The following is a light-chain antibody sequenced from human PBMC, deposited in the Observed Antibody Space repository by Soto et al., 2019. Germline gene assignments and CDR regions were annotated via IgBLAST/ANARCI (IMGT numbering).Light chain of an antibody. CDR1: SSDVGSYNL. CDR3: GSYAGRSTYF. V-gene: IGLV2-23*02. Sequence: QSVLTQPASVSGSPGQSITISCTGTSSDVGSYNLVSWYQQHPGKAPKLMIYEVSKRPSGVSNRFSGSKSGNTASLTISGPQAEDEANYSCGSYAGRSTYFFGTGTKVTAL. J-gene: IGLJ1*01. CDR2: EVS.